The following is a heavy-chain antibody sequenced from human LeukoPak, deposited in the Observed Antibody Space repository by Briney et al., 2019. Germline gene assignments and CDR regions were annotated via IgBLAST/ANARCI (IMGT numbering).Heavy chain of an antibody. D-gene: IGHD2/OR15-2a*01. CDR3: SRTFYVTLDSDAFDF. J-gene: IGHJ3*01. Sequence: TSVKVSCKASGYTFTVYYMHWVRQAPGQGLKWMGWINPDSGGTNNAQKFQGRITITRDTSIITAYLELRGLRSDDTAECYCSRTFYVTLDSDAFDFWGQGTMVSVSS. CDR1: GYTFTVYY. V-gene: IGHV1-2*02. CDR2: INPDSGGT.